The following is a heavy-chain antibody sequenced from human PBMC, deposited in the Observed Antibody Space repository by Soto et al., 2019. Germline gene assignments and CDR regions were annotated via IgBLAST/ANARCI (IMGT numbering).Heavy chain of an antibody. CDR3: ARSVAVPGAHIDY. CDR1: GGSISGSY. CDR2: VYYTGST. V-gene: IGHV4-59*01. J-gene: IGHJ4*02. D-gene: IGHD6-19*01. Sequence: SETLSLTCSVSGGSISGSYWSWIRQSPGKGLEWLGYVYYTGSTNYSPSLRSRVSISVDTSKNEFSLRLSSVTAADTAVYFCARSVAVPGAHIDYWGQGTKVTVYS.